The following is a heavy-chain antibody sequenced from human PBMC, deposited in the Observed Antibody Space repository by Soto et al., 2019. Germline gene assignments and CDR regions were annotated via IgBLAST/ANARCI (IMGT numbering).Heavy chain of an antibody. V-gene: IGHV4-59*01. D-gene: IGHD6-19*01. CDR2: IYYSGST. Sequence: SETLSLTCTVSGGSISSYYWSWIRQPPGKGLEWIGYIYYSGSTNYNPSLKSRVTISVDTSKNQFSLKLSSVTAADTAVYYCARVTGSGRTEYFQHWGQGTLVTVSS. CDR3: ARVTGSGRTEYFQH. J-gene: IGHJ1*01. CDR1: GGSISSYY.